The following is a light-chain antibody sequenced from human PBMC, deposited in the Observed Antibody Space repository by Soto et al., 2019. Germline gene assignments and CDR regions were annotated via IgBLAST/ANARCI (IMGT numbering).Light chain of an antibody. J-gene: IGKJ4*01. CDR2: DAS. Sequence: ETVMTQSPATLSVSPGERATLSCRASQSISSNLAWFQQKRGQAPRLLIYDASTMATGFPARFSGSGSGTEFTLTISSLQSEDVAVYDCQQYNNWPLTFGGGTKVEIK. V-gene: IGKV3-15*01. CDR1: QSISSN. CDR3: QQYNNWPLT.